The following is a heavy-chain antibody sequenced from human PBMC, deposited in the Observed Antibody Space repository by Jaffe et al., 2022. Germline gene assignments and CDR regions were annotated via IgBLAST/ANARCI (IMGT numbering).Heavy chain of an antibody. CDR2: IIPILGIA. D-gene: IGHD3-22*01. J-gene: IGHJ4*02. Sequence: QVQLVQSGAEVKKPGSSVKVSCKASGGTFSSYTISWVRQAPGQGLEWMGRIIPILGIANYAQKFQGRVTITADKSTSTAYMELSSLRSEDTAVYYCARGKYYYDSSGYLRTYYFDYWGQGTLVTVSS. V-gene: IGHV1-69*02. CDR1: GGTFSSYT. CDR3: ARGKYYYDSSGYLRTYYFDY.